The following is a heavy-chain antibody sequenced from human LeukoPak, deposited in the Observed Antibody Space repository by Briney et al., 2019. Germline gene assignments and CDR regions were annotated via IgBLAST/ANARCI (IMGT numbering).Heavy chain of an antibody. D-gene: IGHD6-19*01. Sequence: GESLKISCKGSGYSFTSYWIGWVRQMRGKGLEWMGIIYPGDSDTRYSPSFQGQVTISADKSISTAYLQWSSLKASDTAMYYCARHVPAVAGSFDYWGQGTLVTVSS. V-gene: IGHV5-51*01. CDR1: GYSFTSYW. J-gene: IGHJ4*02. CDR3: ARHVPAVAGSFDY. CDR2: IYPGDSDT.